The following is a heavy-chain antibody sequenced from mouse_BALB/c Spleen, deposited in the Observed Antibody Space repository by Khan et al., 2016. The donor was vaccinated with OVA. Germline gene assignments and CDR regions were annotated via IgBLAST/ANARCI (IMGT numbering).Heavy chain of an antibody. CDR1: GDSITSGY. V-gene: IGHV3-8*02. CDR3: ARSTYRYAFAY. Sequence: EVKLLESGPSLVKPSQTLSLTCSVTGDSITSGYWNWIRKFPGNKLEYMGYMIYTGNTSYNPSLKSRISITRHTSKNQYYLQLNSVTTEDTATYYCARSTYRYAFAYWGQGTLVTVSA. CDR2: MIYTGNT. D-gene: IGHD2-14*01. J-gene: IGHJ3*01.